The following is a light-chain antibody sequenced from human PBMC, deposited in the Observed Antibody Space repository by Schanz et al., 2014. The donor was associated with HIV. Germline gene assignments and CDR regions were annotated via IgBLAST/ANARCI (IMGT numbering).Light chain of an antibody. J-gene: IGLJ2*01. V-gene: IGLV2-23*02. CDR1: SSDIGGSDY. CDR3: CSYAGRNTFVL. CDR2: EVS. Sequence: QSALTQPASVSGSPGQSITISCSGTSSDIGGSDYVSWYQQHPGKAPRLVIFEVSQRPSGVSNRFSGSKSGNTASLTISGLQAEDEADYYCCSYAGRNTFVLFGGGTKLTVL.